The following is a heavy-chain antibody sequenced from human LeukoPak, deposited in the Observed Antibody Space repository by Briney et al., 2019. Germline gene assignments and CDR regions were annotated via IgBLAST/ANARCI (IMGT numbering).Heavy chain of an antibody. CDR2: IYSSGNT. Sequence: SETLSLTCTVSGGSIRSGSHYWSWIRQPAGEGLEWIGRIYSSGNTNYNPSLKSRVTISVDTSKNQFSLKLGSVTAADTAIYYCARGIPVAGLFDYWGQGALVAVSS. D-gene: IGHD6-19*01. CDR1: GGSIRSGSHY. V-gene: IGHV4-61*02. CDR3: ARGIPVAGLFDY. J-gene: IGHJ4*02.